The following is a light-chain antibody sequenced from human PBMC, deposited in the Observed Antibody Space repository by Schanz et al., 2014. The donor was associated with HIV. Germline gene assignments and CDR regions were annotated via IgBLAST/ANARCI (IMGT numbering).Light chain of an antibody. Sequence: QSALTQPASVSGSPGQSITISCTGTTSDVGRYNLVSWYQQHPGKAPKLMIYEVSKRPPGVSIRFSGSKSGNTASLTISGLQAEDEADYYCCSYAGSSTLVVFGGGTKLTVL. J-gene: IGLJ2*01. CDR2: EVS. CDR1: TSDVGRYNL. CDR3: CSYAGSSTLVV. V-gene: IGLV2-23*02.